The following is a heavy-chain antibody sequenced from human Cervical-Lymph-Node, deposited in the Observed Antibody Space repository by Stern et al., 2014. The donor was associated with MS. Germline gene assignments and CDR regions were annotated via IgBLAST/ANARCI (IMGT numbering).Heavy chain of an antibody. CDR3: ARVSYDFWSGYYAFDY. CDR2: IYYSGST. V-gene: IGHV4-31*03. D-gene: IGHD3-3*01. CDR1: GGSISSGGYY. Sequence: QLQLQESGPGLVKPSQTLSLTCTVSGGSISSGGYYWSWIRQHPGKGLEWIGYIYYSGSTYYNPSLKSRVTISVDTSKNQFSLKLSSVTAADTAVYYCARVSYDFWSGYYAFDYWGQGTLVTVPS. J-gene: IGHJ4*02.